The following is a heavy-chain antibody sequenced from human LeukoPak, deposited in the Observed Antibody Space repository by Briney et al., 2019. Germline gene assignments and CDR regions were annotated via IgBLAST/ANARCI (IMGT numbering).Heavy chain of an antibody. J-gene: IGHJ4*02. V-gene: IGHV4-61*02. CDR2: IYSSGRT. CDR1: GDSITSGRYY. Sequence: PSETLSLTCTVSGDSITSGRYYWSWIRQPAGKGLEWIGRIYSSGRTNYNPSLKSRVTMSIDTSKNQFSLKLSSVTAADTAVYYCARDRSSGWYVVDYWGQGTLVTVSS. D-gene: IGHD6-19*01. CDR3: ARDRSSGWYVVDY.